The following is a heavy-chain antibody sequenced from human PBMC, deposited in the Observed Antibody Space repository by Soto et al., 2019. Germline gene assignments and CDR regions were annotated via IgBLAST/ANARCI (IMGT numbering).Heavy chain of an antibody. Sequence: GASVKVSCKASGYTFTDYYVHWVRQAPGQGLEWMGWINPNSGVTNYAQKLQGWVTLTRDTSVSTAYMELNRLKSDDTAVFFCARGVSGWSPFDLWGQGTLVTVSS. V-gene: IGHV1-2*04. J-gene: IGHJ4*02. CDR3: ARGVSGWSPFDL. CDR1: GYTFTDYY. CDR2: INPNSGVT. D-gene: IGHD6-19*01.